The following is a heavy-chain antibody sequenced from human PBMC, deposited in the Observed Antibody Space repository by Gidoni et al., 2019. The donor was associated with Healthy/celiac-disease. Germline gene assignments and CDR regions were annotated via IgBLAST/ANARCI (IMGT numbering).Heavy chain of an antibody. V-gene: IGHV3-49*05. CDR2: IRSKAYGGTT. Sequence: EVQLVESGGGLVKPGRSLRLSCTASGFTFGDYAMSWFRQAPGKGLEWVGFIRSKAYGGTTEYAASVKGRFTISRDDSKSIAYLQMNSLKTEDTAVYYCTRGTRFGENWFDPWGQGTLVTVSS. D-gene: IGHD3-10*01. CDR3: TRGTRFGENWFDP. J-gene: IGHJ5*02. CDR1: GFTFGDYA.